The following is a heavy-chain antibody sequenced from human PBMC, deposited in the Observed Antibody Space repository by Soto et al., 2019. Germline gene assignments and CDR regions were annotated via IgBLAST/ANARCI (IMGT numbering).Heavy chain of an antibody. D-gene: IGHD6-19*01. CDR2: ISYDGSNE. J-gene: IGHJ6*02. CDR1: GFSFSSYG. CDR3: ARDDIPGRAVAIYGMDI. Sequence: GGSLRLSCAASGFSFSSYGLHWVRQAPGKGLEWAAIISYDGSNEYYADSVKGRFTISRDNSKNTLYLQMNSLRAEDTAVYYCARDDIPGRAVAIYGMDIWGQGTTVTVSS. V-gene: IGHV3-30*03.